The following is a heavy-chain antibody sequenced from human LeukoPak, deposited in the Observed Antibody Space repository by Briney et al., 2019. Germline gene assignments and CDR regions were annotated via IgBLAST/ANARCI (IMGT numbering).Heavy chain of an antibody. CDR1: GFTFSGSA. J-gene: IGHJ4*02. V-gene: IGHV3-73*01. CDR2: IRSKANSYAT. D-gene: IGHD1-14*01. Sequence: GGSLRLSCAASGFTFSGSAMHWVRQASGKGLEWVGRIRSKANSYATAYAASVKGRFTISRDDSKNTAYLQMNSLKTEDTAVYYCTRLTGAGGYWGQGTLVTVSS. CDR3: TRLTGAGGY.